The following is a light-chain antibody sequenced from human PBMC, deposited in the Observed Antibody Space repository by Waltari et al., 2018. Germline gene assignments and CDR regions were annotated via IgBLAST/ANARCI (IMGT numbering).Light chain of an antibody. CDR1: QIVSSN. Sequence: EIVMTQSPATLSVSPGERATLSCRASQIVSSNLAWYQQKPGQAPRLLIYGASTRATGIPARFSGSGSGTEFTLTISSLQSEDFAVYYCQQYNNWPLFGGGTKVEIK. CDR3: QQYNNWPL. CDR2: GAS. V-gene: IGKV3-15*01. J-gene: IGKJ4*01.